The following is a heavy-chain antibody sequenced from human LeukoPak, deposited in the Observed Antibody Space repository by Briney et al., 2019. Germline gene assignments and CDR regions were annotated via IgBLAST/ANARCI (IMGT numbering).Heavy chain of an antibody. J-gene: IGHJ4*02. CDR1: GFTFSSYA. Sequence: GGSLRLSCAASGFTFSSYAMNWVRQAPGKGLEWVSTISSSGGTTYYADSVKGRFTISRDYSKNTLYLQMNSLRAEDTAVYYCAKEGMYSSSSSYYFDYWGQGTLVTVSS. V-gene: IGHV3-23*01. CDR2: ISSSGGTT. D-gene: IGHD6-6*01. CDR3: AKEGMYSSSSSYYFDY.